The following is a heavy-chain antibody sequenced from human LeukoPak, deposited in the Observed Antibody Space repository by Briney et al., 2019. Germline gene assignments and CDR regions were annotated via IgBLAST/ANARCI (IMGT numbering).Heavy chain of an antibody. Sequence: GGSLRLSCAASAFTFSNYAMTWVRQAPGKGLGWVSTISGSGDTTYYAASVKGRFTISRDNSIHTLYLQMNNLRAEDTAFYYCAKGYGDNPFDYWGQGTLVTVSS. CDR2: ISGSGDTT. CDR3: AKGYGDNPFDY. CDR1: AFTFSNYA. D-gene: IGHD4-23*01. V-gene: IGHV3-23*01. J-gene: IGHJ4*02.